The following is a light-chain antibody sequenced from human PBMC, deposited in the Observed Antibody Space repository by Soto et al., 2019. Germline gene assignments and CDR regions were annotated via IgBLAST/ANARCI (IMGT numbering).Light chain of an antibody. CDR1: QSISSW. CDR3: HQYNSYSWT. CDR2: DAS. Sequence: DIQMTQSPSTLSASVGDRVTITCRASQSISSWLAWYQQKPGKAPKLLIYDASSLESGVPSRFSGSGSGTEFTLTISSLQPDDFATYCCHQYNSYSWTCGQGTKVEIK. J-gene: IGKJ1*01. V-gene: IGKV1-5*01.